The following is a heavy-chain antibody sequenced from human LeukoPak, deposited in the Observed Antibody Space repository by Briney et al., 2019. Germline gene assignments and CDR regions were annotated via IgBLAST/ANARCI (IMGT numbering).Heavy chain of an antibody. CDR3: AGQLGATSRDY. CDR2: IIPNSGAT. CDR1: GYTFTGSY. J-gene: IGHJ4*02. D-gene: IGHD1-26*01. Sequence: ASVKVSCKASGYTFTGSYMHWVRQAPGQGLEWMGWIIPNSGATNYAQNFQGRVTMTRDTSISTAYMELNRLTSDDTAVYYCAGQLGATSRDYWGQGTLVTVSS. V-gene: IGHV1-2*02.